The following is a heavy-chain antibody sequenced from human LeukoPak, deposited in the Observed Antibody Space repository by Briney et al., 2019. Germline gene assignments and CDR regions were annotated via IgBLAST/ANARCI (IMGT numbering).Heavy chain of an antibody. Sequence: SETLSLTCAVYGGSFSGYYWSWIRQPPGKGLEWIGEINHSGSTNYNPSLQSRVTISADTSKNQFSLNLRSVIAADTAVYYCTRGLRLGYCSGGSCYYCFVPWGQGTRVTVSS. D-gene: IGHD2-15*01. J-gene: IGHJ5*02. CDR3: TRGLRLGYCSGGSCYYCFVP. CDR2: INHSGST. CDR1: GGSFSGYY. V-gene: IGHV4-34*01.